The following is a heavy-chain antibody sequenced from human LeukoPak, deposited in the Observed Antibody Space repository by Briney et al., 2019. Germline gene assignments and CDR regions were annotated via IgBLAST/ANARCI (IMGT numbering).Heavy chain of an antibody. CDR3: ARGAYADYYFDY. V-gene: IGHV3-48*01. D-gene: IGHD4-17*01. CDR2: ISGSSTTI. J-gene: IGHJ4*02. CDR1: GFTFTIYT. Sequence: GGSLRFSCAASGFTFTIYTMNWVRQAPGKGLEWVSYISGSSTTIYYADSVKGRFTISRDNAKNSLYLKMNSLSAGDKPVYYCARGAYADYYFDYWGQGTLVTVSS.